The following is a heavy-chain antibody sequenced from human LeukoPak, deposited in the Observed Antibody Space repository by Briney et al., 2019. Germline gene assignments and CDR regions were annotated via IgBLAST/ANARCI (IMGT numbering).Heavy chain of an antibody. J-gene: IGHJ6*02. Sequence: SETLSLTCTVSGVSLSSYYWSWIRQPPGKGLEWIGYIYYSGGTNYNPSLKSRVTISVDTSKNQFSLKLSSVTAADTAVYYCARDRRYYDSSGTVYYDGMDVWGQGTMVTVSS. CDR3: ARDRRYYDSSGTVYYDGMDV. D-gene: IGHD3-22*01. CDR1: GVSLSSYY. V-gene: IGHV4-59*01. CDR2: IYYSGGT.